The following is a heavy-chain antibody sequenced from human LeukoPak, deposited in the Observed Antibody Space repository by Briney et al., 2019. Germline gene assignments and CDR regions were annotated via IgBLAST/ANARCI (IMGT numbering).Heavy chain of an antibody. Sequence: GGSLRLSCAASGFIFSTYAMYWVRQAPGKGLEWVSAIDGSGVYTYYVDSVKGRFTISRDNSKNTLYLQMNSLRADDTAVYYCAKEVELTAKAFHYWGQGNLVTVSS. D-gene: IGHD1-7*01. CDR2: IDGSGVYT. CDR3: AKEVELTAKAFHY. V-gene: IGHV3-23*01. CDR1: GFIFSTYA. J-gene: IGHJ4*02.